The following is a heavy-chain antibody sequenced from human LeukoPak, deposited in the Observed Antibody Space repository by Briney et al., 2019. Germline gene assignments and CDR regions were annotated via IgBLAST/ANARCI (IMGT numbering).Heavy chain of an antibody. CDR3: ARQVYDFWSGYPGTFDI. V-gene: IGHV4-4*07. CDR1: GGSISSYY. D-gene: IGHD3-3*01. J-gene: IGHJ3*02. CDR2: IYTSGST. Sequence: SETLSLTCTVSGGSISSYYWSWIRQPAGKGLEWIGRIYTSGSTNYNPSLKSRVTISLDTSKNHFSLKLTSVTAADTAVYYCARQVYDFWSGYPGTFDIWGQGTLVTVSS.